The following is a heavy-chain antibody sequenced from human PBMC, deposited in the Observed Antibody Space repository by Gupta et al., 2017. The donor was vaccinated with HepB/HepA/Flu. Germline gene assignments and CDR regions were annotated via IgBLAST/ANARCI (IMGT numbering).Heavy chain of an antibody. CDR3: ARVSQVGDD. Sequence: QVQLQQWGAGLLKPSETLSLTCAVYGGSFSGYYWSWIRQPPGKGLEWIGEINHSRRTNYNPSLKSRVTLSGDTSKNQLSLKLRSVTAADTSVYYCARVSQVGDDGSQGTLVAVSS. V-gene: IGHV4-34*01. D-gene: IGHD1-26*01. CDR1: GGSFSGYY. J-gene: IGHJ4*02. CDR2: INHSRRT.